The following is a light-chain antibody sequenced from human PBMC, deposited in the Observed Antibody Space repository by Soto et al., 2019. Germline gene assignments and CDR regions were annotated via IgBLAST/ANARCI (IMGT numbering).Light chain of an antibody. CDR2: KAS. CDR1: QSISSW. V-gene: IGKV1-5*03. Sequence: DIEMTQSPSTLSASVGDRVTITCRASQSISSWLAWYQQKPGRAPKLLIYKASCLESGIPSRFSGSGSGTEFTLSIRSLQADDFVTYDHQHYKPYPWTFGQGTKVEI. J-gene: IGKJ1*01. CDR3: QHYKPYPWT.